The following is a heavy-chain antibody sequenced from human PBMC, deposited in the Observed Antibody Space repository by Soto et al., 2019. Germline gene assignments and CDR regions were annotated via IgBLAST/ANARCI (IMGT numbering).Heavy chain of an antibody. CDR1: GDSVSSNSAA. Sequence: SQTLSLTCAISGDSVSSNSAAWNWIRQSPSRGLEWLGRTYYRSKWYNDYAVCVKSRITINPDTSKNQFSLQLNSVTPEDTAVYYCARDADWSDVPYYYGMDVWGQGTTVTVSS. CDR2: TYYRSKWYN. CDR3: ARDADWSDVPYYYGMDV. J-gene: IGHJ6*01. D-gene: IGHD1-1*01. V-gene: IGHV6-1*01.